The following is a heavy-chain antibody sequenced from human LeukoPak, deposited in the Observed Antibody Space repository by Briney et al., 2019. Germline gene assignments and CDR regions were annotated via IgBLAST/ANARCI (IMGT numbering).Heavy chain of an antibody. CDR1: GYTFTGYY. Sequence: GASVKVSCKASGYTFTGYYMHWVRQAPGQGLEWMGWINPNSGGTNYAQKFQGRVTMTRDMSTSTVYMELSSLRSEDTAVYYCARDHTEYSSSSDLVDVWGKGTTVTVSS. CDR2: INPNSGGT. CDR3: ARDHTEYSSSSDLVDV. D-gene: IGHD6-6*01. V-gene: IGHV1-2*02. J-gene: IGHJ6*04.